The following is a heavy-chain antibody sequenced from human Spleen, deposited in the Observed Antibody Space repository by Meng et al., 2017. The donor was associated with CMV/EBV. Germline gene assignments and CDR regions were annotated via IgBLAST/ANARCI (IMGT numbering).Heavy chain of an antibody. CDR1: GYTFTGYY. D-gene: IGHD2/OR15-2a*01. CDR3: ARAGGVIVPDYYGMDV. J-gene: IGHJ6*02. Sequence: ASVKVSCKASGYTFTGYYMHWVRQAPGQGLEWMGWINPNSGGTNYAQKFQGRVTMTRDTSISTAYMELSRLRSDDTAVYYCARAGGVIVPDYYGMDVWGQGTTVTVSS. V-gene: IGHV1-2*02. CDR2: INPNSGGT.